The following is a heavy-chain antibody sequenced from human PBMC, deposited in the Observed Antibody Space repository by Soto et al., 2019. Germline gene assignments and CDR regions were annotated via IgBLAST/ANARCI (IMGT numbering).Heavy chain of an antibody. Sequence: QVLLVQSGAEVKKPGSSVKVSCKASGGTFSSYSITWVRQAPGQGLEWVGGIVPLAPRAKYAQKFEGRVPITADEDTSTAYTEFSRLTSVHTVDYYCTRDHCSETSSYFDYCCQGTVITVSS. D-gene: IGHD2-21*02. CDR3: TRDHCSETSSYFDY. CDR1: GGTFSSYS. CDR2: IVPLAPRA. J-gene: IGHJ4*02. V-gene: IGHV1-69*01.